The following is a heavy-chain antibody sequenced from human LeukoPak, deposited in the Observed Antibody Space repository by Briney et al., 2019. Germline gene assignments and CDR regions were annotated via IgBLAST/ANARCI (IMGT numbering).Heavy chain of an antibody. Sequence: GASVKVSCKASGYTFIRYYIHWVRQAPGQGLEWMGIIDPGGGSTNHAQNLQDRLTMTRDTSTNSVYMELSSLTSEDTAVYYCARGAFITAAGTSDYWGQGTLVTVSS. CDR2: IDPGGGST. CDR1: GYTFIRYY. V-gene: IGHV1-46*01. J-gene: IGHJ4*02. CDR3: ARGAFITAAGTSDY. D-gene: IGHD6-13*01.